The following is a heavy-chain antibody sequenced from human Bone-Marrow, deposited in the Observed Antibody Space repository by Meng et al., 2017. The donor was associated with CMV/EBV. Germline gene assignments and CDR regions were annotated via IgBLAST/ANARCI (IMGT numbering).Heavy chain of an antibody. CDR1: GFTFSTYD. CDR2: IGTVGDT. J-gene: IGHJ4*02. CDR3: ARAQEVVVPAAVDY. Sequence: GESLKISCTASGFTFSTYDFHWVRQPTGKGLEWVSSIGTVGDTYSIGSVKGRFIISREDAKNTLHLQMNSLRAEDTAVYYCARAQEVVVPAAVDYWGQGTLVTVSS. D-gene: IGHD2-2*01. V-gene: IGHV3-13*01.